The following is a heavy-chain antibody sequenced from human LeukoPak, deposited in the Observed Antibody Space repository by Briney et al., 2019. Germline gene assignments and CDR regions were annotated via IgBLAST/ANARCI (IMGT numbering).Heavy chain of an antibody. CDR2: IYYSGST. V-gene: IGHV4-59*01. J-gene: IGHJ6*03. Sequence: SETLSLTCTVSGGSISSYYWSWIRQPAGKGLEWIGYIYYSGSTNYNPSLKSRVTISVDTSKNQFSLKLSSVTAADTAVYYCARLQRYYYYMDVWGKGTTVTVSS. CDR3: ARLQRYYYYMDV. CDR1: GGSISSYY.